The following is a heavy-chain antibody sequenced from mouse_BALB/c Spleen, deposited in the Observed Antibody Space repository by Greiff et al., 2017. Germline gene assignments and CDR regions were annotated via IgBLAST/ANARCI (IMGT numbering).Heavy chain of an antibody. D-gene: IGHD2-4*01. CDR1: GYTFSSYW. CDR3: ARRSDYDPFDY. Sequence: VQLQQSGAELMKPGASVKISCKATGYTFSSYWIEWVKQRPGHGLEWIGEILPGSGSTNYNEKFKGKATFTADTSSNTAYMQLSSLTSEDSAVYYCARRSDYDPFDYWGQGTTLTVSS. V-gene: IGHV1-9*01. J-gene: IGHJ2*01. CDR2: ILPGSGST.